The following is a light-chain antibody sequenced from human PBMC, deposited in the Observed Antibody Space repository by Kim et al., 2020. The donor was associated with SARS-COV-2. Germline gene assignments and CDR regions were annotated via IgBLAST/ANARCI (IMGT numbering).Light chain of an antibody. CDR2: AAS. CDR1: QGIGNY. V-gene: IGKV1-27*01. CDR3: KKYNSVTDT. Sequence: DIQMTQSPSSLSASVGDRVTITCRASQGIGNYLAWYQQKPGKVPKLLIYAASTSQSGVPSRFSGSGSGTDFTLTISSLQPEDVATYYWKKYNSVTDTFGQGNKLEI. J-gene: IGKJ2*01.